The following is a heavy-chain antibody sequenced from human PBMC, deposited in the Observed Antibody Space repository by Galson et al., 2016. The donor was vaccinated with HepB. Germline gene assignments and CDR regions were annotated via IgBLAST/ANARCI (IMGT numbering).Heavy chain of an antibody. J-gene: IGHJ5*02. CDR2: IYMSGVT. CDR3: ARVREAKNWLDP. CDR1: GGSISSASHF. Sequence: TLSLTCTVSGGSISSASHFWSWVRQPAGKGLERIGQIYMSGVTISNPSLASRVTLSIDTSANQFSLSLTPVTTADTAVYYCARVREAKNWLDPGGQGTLVTVSS. V-gene: IGHV4-61*09.